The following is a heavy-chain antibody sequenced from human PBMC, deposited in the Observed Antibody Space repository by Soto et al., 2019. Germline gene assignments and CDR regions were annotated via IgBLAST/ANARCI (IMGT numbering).Heavy chain of an antibody. D-gene: IGHD6-6*01. CDR1: GDSVSSNSAA. CDR3: ARNPTEYSSSSLAAFDI. CDR2: TYYRSKWYN. J-gene: IGHJ3*02. Sequence: PSQTLSLTCAISGDSVSSNSAAWNWIRQSLSRGLEWLGRTYYRSKWYNDYAVSVKSRITINPDTSKNQFSLQLNSVTPEDTAVYYCARNPTEYSSSSLAAFDIWGQGTMVTVSS. V-gene: IGHV6-1*01.